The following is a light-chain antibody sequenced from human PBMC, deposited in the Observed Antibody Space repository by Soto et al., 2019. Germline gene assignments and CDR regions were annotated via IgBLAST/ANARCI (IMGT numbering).Light chain of an antibody. CDR2: DES. CDR1: QRVSSY. V-gene: IGKV3-11*01. Sequence: EIVLTQSPATLSLSPGERATLSCRASQRVSSYLAWYHQKPGQAPRHLISDESNRSTGIPARFSGSVSGTDFTLTISSLEPEDFAFYYGQQRSNWLSITFGQGTRREIK. CDR3: QQRSNWLSIT. J-gene: IGKJ5*01.